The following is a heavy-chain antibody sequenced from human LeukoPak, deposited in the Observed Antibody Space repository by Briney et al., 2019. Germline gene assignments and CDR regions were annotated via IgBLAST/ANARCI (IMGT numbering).Heavy chain of an antibody. D-gene: IGHD6-13*01. CDR2: INWNGGST. CDR1: GFTFDDCG. CDR3: VRFRGYSSSWYGPKASDY. V-gene: IGHV3-20*04. J-gene: IGHJ4*02. Sequence: PGGSLRLSCAASGFTFDDCGMSWVRQAPGKGLDWVSGINWNGGSTGYADSVKGRFTISRDNAKNSLYLQMNSLRAEDTALYYCVRFRGYSSSWYGPKASDYWGQGTLVTVSS.